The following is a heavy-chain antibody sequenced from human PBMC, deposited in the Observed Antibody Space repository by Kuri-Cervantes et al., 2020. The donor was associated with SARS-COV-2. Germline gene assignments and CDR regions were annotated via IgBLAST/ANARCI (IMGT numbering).Heavy chain of an antibody. J-gene: IGHJ4*02. D-gene: IGHD3-3*01. CDR3: AKDAGWGYDFWSGGFDY. CDR1: GFTFSDYY. CDR2: ISSSSSYT. V-gene: IGHV3-11*06. Sequence: GESLKISCAASGFTFSDYYMSWIRQAPGKGLEWVSYISSSSSYTNYADSVEGRFTISRDNAKNSLYLQMNSLRAEDTAVYYCAKDAGWGYDFWSGGFDYWGQGTLVTVSS.